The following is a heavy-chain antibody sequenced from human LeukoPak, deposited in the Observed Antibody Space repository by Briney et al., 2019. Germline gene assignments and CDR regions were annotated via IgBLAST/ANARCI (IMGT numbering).Heavy chain of an antibody. CDR1: GFIFSNAW. CDR2: IKSKTEGATT. CDR3: TTTYIVASTRKFGDY. J-gene: IGHJ4*02. Sequence: PGGSLRLSCAASGFIFSNAWMNWVRQAPGKGLEWVGRIKSKTEGATTDYAAPVKGRFTISRDDSQNTVDLQISSLTAEDTAMYFCTTTYIVASTRKFGDYWGQGTLVVVSS. V-gene: IGHV3-15*01. D-gene: IGHD5-12*01.